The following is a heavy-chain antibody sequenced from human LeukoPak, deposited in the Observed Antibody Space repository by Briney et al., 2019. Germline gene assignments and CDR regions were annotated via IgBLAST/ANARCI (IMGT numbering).Heavy chain of an antibody. Sequence: SETLSLTCTVSGGSLSTSTYYWAWIRQPPGKGLEWIATGDYSGGTYYNPSLESRVAISADMSKNQISLQLTSVTGADTAVYYCAGERGEEYSSGWYKTNFFYNWGQGVRVTVSS. D-gene: IGHD6-19*01. CDR3: AGERGEEYSSGWYKTNFFYN. J-gene: IGHJ4*02. V-gene: IGHV4-39*07. CDR1: GGSLSTSTYY. CDR2: GDYSGGT.